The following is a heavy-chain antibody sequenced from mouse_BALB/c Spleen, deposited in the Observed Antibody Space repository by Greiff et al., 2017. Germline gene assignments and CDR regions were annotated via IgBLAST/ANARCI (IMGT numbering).Heavy chain of an antibody. J-gene: IGHJ1*01. CDR3: TRYYYGSSSLHWYFDV. V-gene: IGHV1S81*02. Sequence: QVQLQQPGAELVKPGASVKLSCKASGYTFTSYYMYWVKQRPGQGLEWIGGINPSNGGTNFNEKFKSKATLTVDKSSSTAYMQLSSLTSEDSAVYYCTRYYYGSSSLHWYFDVWGAGTTVTVSS. CDR2: INPSNGGT. D-gene: IGHD1-1*01. CDR1: GYTFTSYY.